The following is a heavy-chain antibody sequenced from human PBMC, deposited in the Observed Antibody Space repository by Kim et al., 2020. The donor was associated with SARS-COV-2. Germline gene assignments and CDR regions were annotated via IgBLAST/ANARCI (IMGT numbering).Heavy chain of an antibody. CDR2: ISGSGGST. Sequence: GGSLRLSCAASGFTFSSYAMSWVRQAPGKGLEWVSAISGSGGSTYYADSVKGRFTISRDNSKNTLYLQMNSLRAEDTAVYYCAKGTTVTTDYYYGMDVWGQGTTVTVSS. CDR3: AKGTTVTTDYYYGMDV. D-gene: IGHD4-17*01. CDR1: GFTFSSYA. V-gene: IGHV3-23*01. J-gene: IGHJ6*02.